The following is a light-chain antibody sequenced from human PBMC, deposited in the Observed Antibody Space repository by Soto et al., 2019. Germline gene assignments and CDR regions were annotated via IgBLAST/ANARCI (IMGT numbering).Light chain of an antibody. CDR1: QSVSSSY. Sequence: EIVLTQSPGTLSLSPGERATLSFGASQSVSSSYLAWYQQKPGQAPRLLIYGASSRATGIPDRFSGSGSGTDFTLTITRLKPEDFAVYFCQQYGSSSWTFGLGTKVDIK. CDR2: GAS. J-gene: IGKJ1*01. V-gene: IGKV3-20*01. CDR3: QQYGSSSWT.